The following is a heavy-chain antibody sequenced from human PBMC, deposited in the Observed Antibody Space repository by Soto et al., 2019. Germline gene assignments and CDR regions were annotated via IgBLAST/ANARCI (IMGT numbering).Heavy chain of an antibody. V-gene: IGHV4-34*01. D-gene: IGHD2-2*01. CDR1: GGSFSGYY. CDR2: INHSGST. J-gene: IGHJ4*02. CDR3: ARGYAAPRAAD. Sequence: SETLSLTCTVYGGSFSGYYCSWIRQPPGKGLEWIGEINHSGSTSYNPSLKSRVTISVDASKNQLSLKLSSVTAADTAVYYCARGYAAPRAADWGQGTLVTVSS.